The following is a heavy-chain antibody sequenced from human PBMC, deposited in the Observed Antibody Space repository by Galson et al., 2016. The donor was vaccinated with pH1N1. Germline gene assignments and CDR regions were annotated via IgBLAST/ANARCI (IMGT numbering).Heavy chain of an antibody. CDR1: GYTFTRYY. V-gene: IGHV1-46*03. CDR3: AAPHSPRYEFDF. J-gene: IGHJ3*01. D-gene: IGHD3-9*01. CDR2: IYPRDGGA. Sequence: SVKVSCKASGYTFTRYYMHWVRQAPGQGLEWVGIIYPRDGGAVYAQKLQGRVTLTRDTSTSTVYMELTSLRPDDTAVYYCAAPHSPRYEFDFWGQGTMVTVSS.